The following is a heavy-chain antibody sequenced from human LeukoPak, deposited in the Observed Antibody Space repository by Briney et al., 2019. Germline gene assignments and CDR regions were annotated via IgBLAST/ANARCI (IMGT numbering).Heavy chain of an antibody. CDR3: AKDAYYYDSSGYYYVRAFDI. D-gene: IGHD3-22*01. CDR1: GFTFSSYA. V-gene: IGHV3-23*01. Sequence: GGSLRLSCAASGFTFSSYAMNWVRQAPGKGLEWVSAISGSGSNTYYADSVKGRFTISRDNSKNTLYVQMNSLRVEDTAAYYCAKDAYYYDSSGYYYVRAFDIWGQGTMVTVSS. J-gene: IGHJ3*02. CDR2: ISGSGSNT.